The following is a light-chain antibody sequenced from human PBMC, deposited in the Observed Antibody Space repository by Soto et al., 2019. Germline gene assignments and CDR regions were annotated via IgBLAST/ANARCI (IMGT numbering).Light chain of an antibody. CDR3: QQYNNWS. Sequence: EIVLTQSPGTLSLSPGEISTLSCRASQSVGSNLAWYQQKPGQAPRLLIYAASTRATGIPARFSGSGSGTEFTLTISSMQSEDFAVYYCQQYNNWSFGHGTRLEIK. CDR1: QSVGSN. CDR2: AAS. J-gene: IGKJ5*01. V-gene: IGKV3-15*01.